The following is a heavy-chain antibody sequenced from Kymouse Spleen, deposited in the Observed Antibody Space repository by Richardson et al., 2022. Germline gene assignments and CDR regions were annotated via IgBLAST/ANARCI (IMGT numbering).Heavy chain of an antibody. CDR1: GFTFSNAW. CDR2: IKSKTDGGTT. V-gene: IGHV3-15*01. CDR3: TTVQWPHYYYYGMDV. Sequence: EVQLVESGGGLVKPGGSLRLSCAASGFTFSNAWMSWVRQAPGKGLEWVGRIKSKTDGGTTDYAAPVKGRFTISRDDSKNTLYLQMNSLKTEDTAVYYCTTVQWPHYYYYGMDVWGQGTTVTVSS. J-gene: IGHJ6*02. D-gene: IGHD6-19*01.